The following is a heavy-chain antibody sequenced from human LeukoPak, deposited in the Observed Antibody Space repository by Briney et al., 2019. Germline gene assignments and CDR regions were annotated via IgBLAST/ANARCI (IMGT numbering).Heavy chain of an antibody. V-gene: IGHV3-23*01. CDR2: ISGSGGST. J-gene: IGHJ4*02. Sequence: GGSLRLSCAASGFTFSSYAMSWVRQAPGRGLEWVSAISGSGGSTYYADSVKGRFTISRDNSKNTLYLQMNSLRAEDTAVYYCASIVGATGGIGFDYWGQGTLVTVSS. CDR1: GFTFSSYA. D-gene: IGHD1-26*01. CDR3: ASIVGATGGIGFDY.